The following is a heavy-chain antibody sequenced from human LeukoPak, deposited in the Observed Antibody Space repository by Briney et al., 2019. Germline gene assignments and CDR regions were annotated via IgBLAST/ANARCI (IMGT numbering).Heavy chain of an antibody. V-gene: IGHV3-49*04. Sequence: GGSLRLSCAASEFSVGSNYMTWVRQAPGKGLEWVGFIRSKAYGGTTEYAASVKGRFTISRDDSKSIAYLQMNSLKTEDTAVYYCTRGGYYDSSGWGQGTLVTVSS. D-gene: IGHD3-22*01. CDR1: EFSVGSNY. J-gene: IGHJ4*02. CDR2: IRSKAYGGTT. CDR3: TRGGYYDSSG.